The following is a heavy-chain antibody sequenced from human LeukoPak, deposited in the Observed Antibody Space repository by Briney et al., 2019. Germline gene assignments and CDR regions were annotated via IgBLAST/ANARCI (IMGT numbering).Heavy chain of an antibody. CDR3: ARSNWYEYFDN. CDR1: GGSIGSYY. V-gene: IGHV4-4*09. CDR2: VPTSGST. D-gene: IGHD1-20*01. J-gene: IGHJ4*02. Sequence: PETLSLTCTVSGGSIGSYYWSSIRQPPWKGLEWIGYVPTSGSTNYNPSVKSRVTISADTSKNQFSLRLTSVTDADTALYYCARSNWYEYFDNWGQGTLVTVSS.